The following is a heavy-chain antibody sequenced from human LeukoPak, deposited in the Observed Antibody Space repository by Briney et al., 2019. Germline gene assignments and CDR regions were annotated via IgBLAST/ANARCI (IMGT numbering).Heavy chain of an antibody. CDR2: ISGSGGST. V-gene: IGHV3-23*01. J-gene: IGHJ6*03. CDR1: GFTFSSYA. CDR3: AKVPYYDILTGYNYYYYYMDV. D-gene: IGHD3-9*01. Sequence: GGSLRLSCAASGFTFSSYAMSWVRQAPGKGLEWVSAISGSGGSTYYADSVKGRFTISRDNSKNTLYLQMNSLRAEDTAVYYCAKVPYYDILTGYNYYYYYMDVWGKGTTVTVSS.